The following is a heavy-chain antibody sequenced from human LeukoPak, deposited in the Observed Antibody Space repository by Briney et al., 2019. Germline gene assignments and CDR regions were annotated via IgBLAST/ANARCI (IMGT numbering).Heavy chain of an antibody. V-gene: IGHV1-18*01. CDR2: ISAYNSNT. D-gene: IGHD6-13*01. Sequence: ASVKVSCKASGYTFTSYGISWVRQAPGQGLEWMGWISAYNSNTNYAQKLQGRVTMTTDTSTSTAYMELSSLRSEDTAVYYCARGQAAGTNSKKSHFQHWGQGTLVTVSS. CDR3: ARGQAAGTNSKKSHFQH. CDR1: GYTFTSYG. J-gene: IGHJ1*01.